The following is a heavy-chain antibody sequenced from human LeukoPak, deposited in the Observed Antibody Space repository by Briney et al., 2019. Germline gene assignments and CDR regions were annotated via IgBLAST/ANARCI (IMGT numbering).Heavy chain of an antibody. V-gene: IGHV3-23*01. J-gene: IGHJ4*02. Sequence: GGSLRLSCATSGFTFSSYAMSWVRQAPGKGLEWVSAISGSGGSTYYADSVKGRFTISRDNSKNTVYLQMNSLRAEDTAVYYCTRERKSGIAAFDYWGQGTLVTVS. CDR1: GFTFSSYA. CDR3: TRERKSGIAAFDY. CDR2: ISGSGGST. D-gene: IGHD6-13*01.